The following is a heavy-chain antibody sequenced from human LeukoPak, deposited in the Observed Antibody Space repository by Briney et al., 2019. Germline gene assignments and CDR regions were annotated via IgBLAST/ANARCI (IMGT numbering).Heavy chain of an antibody. J-gene: IGHJ4*02. CDR1: GGSISSYY. CDR3: AREDPPREALWFGELLPAAGFDY. Sequence: SETLSLTCTLSGGSISSYYWSWIRQPAGKGLEWIGRIYTSGSTNYNPSLKSRVTMSVDTSKNQFSLKLSSVTAADTAVYYCAREDPPREALWFGELLPAAGFDYWGQGTLVTVSS. V-gene: IGHV4-4*07. CDR2: IYTSGST. D-gene: IGHD3-10*01.